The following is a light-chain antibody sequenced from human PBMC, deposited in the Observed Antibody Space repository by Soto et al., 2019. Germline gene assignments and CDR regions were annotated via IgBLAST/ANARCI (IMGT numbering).Light chain of an antibody. CDR3: QQSYSTLIT. CDR2: AAS. J-gene: IGKJ5*01. CDR1: QSISSW. Sequence: DIQMTQSPSTLSASVGDGVTITCRASQSISSWLAWYQQKPGKAPKLLIYAASSLQSGVPSRFSGSGSGTDFTLTISSLQPEDFATYYCQQSYSTLITFGQGTRLEIK. V-gene: IGKV1-39*01.